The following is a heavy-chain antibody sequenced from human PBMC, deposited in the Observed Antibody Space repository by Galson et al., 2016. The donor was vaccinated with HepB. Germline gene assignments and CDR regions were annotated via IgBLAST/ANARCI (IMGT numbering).Heavy chain of an antibody. J-gene: IGHJ6*02. V-gene: IGHV1-2*02. D-gene: IGHD5-12*01. CDR2: INPESGAT. CDR3: ARVGFGYNAMDV. Sequence: SVKVSCKASGYSFTDSYLHWLRQAPGQGLEWLGWINPESGATKYAPKFEARVTISRDTSINTLYMELSSLRSDDTAVYYCARVGFGYNAMDVWGQGTTVTVSS. CDR1: GYSFTDSY.